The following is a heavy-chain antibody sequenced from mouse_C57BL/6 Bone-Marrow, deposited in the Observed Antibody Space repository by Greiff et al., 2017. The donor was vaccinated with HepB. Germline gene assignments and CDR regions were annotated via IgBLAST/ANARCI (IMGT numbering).Heavy chain of an antibody. CDR3: ASEGLYGYDPSFAY. D-gene: IGHD2-2*01. Sequence: QVQLQQPGTELVKPGASVKLSCKASGYTFTSYWMHWVKQRPGQGLEWIGNINPSNGGTNYNEKFKSKATLTVDKSSSTAYMQLSSLASDDSAVYYCASEGLYGYDPSFAYWGQGTLVTVSA. J-gene: IGHJ3*01. CDR1: GYTFTSYW. V-gene: IGHV1-53*01. CDR2: INPSNGGT.